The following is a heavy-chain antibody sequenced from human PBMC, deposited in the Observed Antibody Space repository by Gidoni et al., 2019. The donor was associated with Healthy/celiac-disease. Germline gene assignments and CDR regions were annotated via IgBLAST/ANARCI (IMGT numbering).Heavy chain of an antibody. CDR2: IIPIFGTA. V-gene: IGHV1-69*01. J-gene: IGHJ4*02. D-gene: IGHD3-22*01. Sequence: QVQLVQSWAEVTQPGSSVKVSCKASGGTFSSYPLSWVRQAPVQGLEWMGGIIPIFGTANYAQKFQGRVTITADESTSTDYMELSSLRSEDTAVYYCARAETTYYYDSSGYYLFDYWGQGTLVTVSS. CDR3: ARAETTYYYDSSGYYLFDY. CDR1: GGTFSSYP.